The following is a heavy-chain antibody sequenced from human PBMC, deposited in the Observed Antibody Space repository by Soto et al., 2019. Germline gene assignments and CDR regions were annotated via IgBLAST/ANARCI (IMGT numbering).Heavy chain of an antibody. V-gene: IGHV3-30*18. D-gene: IGHD4-4*01. CDR2: ISYDGSHK. CDR3: AKDERYDYNHKAPDY. J-gene: IGHJ4*01. Sequence: EGSVRLSCAASGFTFSTYGIHLLRQAPGKGLERVAVISYDGSHKYDADYVKGRFTISRDNSKNTLYLQMNSLRAEGTAVYYRAKDERYDYNHKAPDYWGHG. CDR1: GFTFSTYG.